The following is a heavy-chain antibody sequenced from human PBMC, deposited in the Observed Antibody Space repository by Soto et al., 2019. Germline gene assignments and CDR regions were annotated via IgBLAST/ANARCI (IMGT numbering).Heavy chain of an antibody. J-gene: IGHJ6*02. D-gene: IGHD1-1*01. CDR1: GGTFSSYA. V-gene: IGHV1-69*13. CDR2: IIPIFGTA. CDR3: ARPGTNHATPGNTYGMDV. Sequence: SVKVSCKASGGTFSSYAISWVRQAPGQGLEWMGGIIPIFGTANYAQKFQGRVTITADESTSTAYMELSSLRSEDTAVYYCARPGTNHATPGNTYGMDVWGQGTTVTVSS.